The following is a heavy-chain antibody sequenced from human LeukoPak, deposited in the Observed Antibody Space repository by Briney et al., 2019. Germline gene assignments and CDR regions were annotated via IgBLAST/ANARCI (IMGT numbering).Heavy chain of an antibody. CDR3: ATPMGSGIAARHEDAFDI. CDR2: FDPEDGET. D-gene: IGHD6-6*01. CDR1: GYTLTELS. V-gene: IGHV1-24*01. Sequence: ASVKVSCKVSGYTLTELSMHWVRQAPGKGLEWMGGFDPEDGETIYAQKFQGRVTMTEDTSTDTAYMELSSLRSEDTAVYYCATPMGSGIAARHEDAFDIWGQGTMVTVSS. J-gene: IGHJ3*02.